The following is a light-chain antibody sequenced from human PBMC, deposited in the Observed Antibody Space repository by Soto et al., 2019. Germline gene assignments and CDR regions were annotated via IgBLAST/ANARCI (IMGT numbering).Light chain of an antibody. V-gene: IGKV1-27*01. J-gene: IGKJ1*01. CDR3: QQYQSGTWT. Sequence: DIQMTQSPSSLSASVVAGVTITWRASQGISNYLAWYQQKPGKVPKLLIYAASTLQSGVPSRFSGSGSATEFTLTISDLQPDDFATYYCQQYQSGTWTFGQGNKVDIK. CDR1: QGISNY. CDR2: AAS.